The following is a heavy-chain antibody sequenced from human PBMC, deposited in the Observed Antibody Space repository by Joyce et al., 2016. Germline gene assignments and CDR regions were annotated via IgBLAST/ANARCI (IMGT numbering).Heavy chain of an antibody. CDR3: ARRSGIPAGRKPGAFDI. CDR2: ISYDGPNK. CDR1: GFTFSHYA. J-gene: IGHJ3*02. Sequence: QEQLEESGGGVVQPGTSLRLSCAASGFTFSHYAMHWVRQGPGKGLEWVAIISYDGPNKFYADSVKGRFTISRDNSKNTLYLQMNSLTVEDTGVYYCARRSGIPAGRKPGAFDIWGQGTLVTVSS. D-gene: IGHD6-13*01. V-gene: IGHV3-30*04.